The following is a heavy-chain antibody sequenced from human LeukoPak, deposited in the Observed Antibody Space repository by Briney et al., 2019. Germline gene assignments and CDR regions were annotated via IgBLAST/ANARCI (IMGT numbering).Heavy chain of an antibody. V-gene: IGHV4-61*02. CDR1: GDSISSGDYY. CDR2: IYTTGST. J-gene: IGHJ4*02. CDR3: ARSGSYSGPYVY. Sequence: PSETLSLTCTVSGDSISSGDYYWSWIRQPAGKGLEWIGRIYTTGSTNYNPSLKSRITMSVDTSKNQFSLKLSSVTAADTAVYYCARSGSYSGPYVYWGQGTVVTVSS. D-gene: IGHD1-26*01.